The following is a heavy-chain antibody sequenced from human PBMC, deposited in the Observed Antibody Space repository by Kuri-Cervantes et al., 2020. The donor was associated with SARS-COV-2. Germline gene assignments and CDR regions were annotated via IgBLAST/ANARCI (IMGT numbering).Heavy chain of an antibody. CDR1: GGSFSGYY. J-gene: IGHJ4*02. Sequence: SQTLSLTCAVYGGSFSGYYWSWIRQPPGKGLEWIGEINHSGSTNYNPSLKSRVTISVDTSKNQFSLKLSSATAADTAVYYCARAQWSSGYSNIDYWGQGTLVTVSS. CDR3: ARAQWSSGYSNIDY. CDR2: INHSGST. D-gene: IGHD3-22*01. V-gene: IGHV4-34*01.